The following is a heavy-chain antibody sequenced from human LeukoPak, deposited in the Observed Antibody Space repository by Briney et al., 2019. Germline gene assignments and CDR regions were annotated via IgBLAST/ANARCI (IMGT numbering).Heavy chain of an antibody. Sequence: PSETLSLTCTVSGGSISSYYWSWIRQPPGKGLEWIGYIYYSGSTNYNPSLKSRVTISVDTSKNQFSLKLSSVTAADTAVYYCAREGGSSWYSRDFYYIDVWGKGTTVTVSS. J-gene: IGHJ6*03. CDR2: IYYSGST. V-gene: IGHV4-59*12. D-gene: IGHD6-13*01. CDR3: AREGGSSWYSRDFYYIDV. CDR1: GGSISSYY.